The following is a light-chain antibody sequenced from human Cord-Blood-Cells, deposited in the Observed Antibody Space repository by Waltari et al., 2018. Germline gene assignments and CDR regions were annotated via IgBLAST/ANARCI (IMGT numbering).Light chain of an antibody. Sequence: DIQLTQSSSTLPASVGDGVTFTCRASQSISSWLAWYQQKPGKAPKLLIYKASSLESGVPSRFSGSGSGTEFTLTISSLQPDDFATYYCQQYNSYSPYTFGQGTKLEIK. CDR3: QQYNSYSPYT. CDR1: QSISSW. J-gene: IGKJ2*01. V-gene: IGKV1-5*03. CDR2: KAS.